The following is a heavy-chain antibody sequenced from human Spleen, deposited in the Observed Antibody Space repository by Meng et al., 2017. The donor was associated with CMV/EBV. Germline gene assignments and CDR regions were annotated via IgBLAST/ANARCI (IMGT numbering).Heavy chain of an antibody. CDR2: IHYSGST. V-gene: IGHV4-39*01. Sequence: LRLSCTVSGASIWKSFYYWAWIRQSPGKGLDYIGSIHYSGSTYYKPSLKSRVTISVDTSTNQFSLRLSSVTAADTAVYYCARHDSGYDNGGLDAFDIWGQGTLVTVSS. CDR1: GASIWKSFYY. J-gene: IGHJ3*02. D-gene: IGHD5-12*01. CDR3: ARHDSGYDNGGLDAFDI.